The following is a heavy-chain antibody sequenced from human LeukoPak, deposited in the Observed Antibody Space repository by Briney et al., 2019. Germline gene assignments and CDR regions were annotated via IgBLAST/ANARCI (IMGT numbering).Heavy chain of an antibody. D-gene: IGHD6-13*01. CDR1: GFTVSSYA. J-gene: IGHJ4*02. Sequence: GGSLRLSCAASGFTVSSYAMSWVRQAPGKGLEWVSASSGCGGSTYYADSVKGRFSISRDNSKNTLYLQMNSLRAEDTAVYYCAKGFKSSSWYYFDYWGQGTLVTVSS. V-gene: IGHV3-23*01. CDR3: AKGFKSSSWYYFDY. CDR2: SSGCGGST.